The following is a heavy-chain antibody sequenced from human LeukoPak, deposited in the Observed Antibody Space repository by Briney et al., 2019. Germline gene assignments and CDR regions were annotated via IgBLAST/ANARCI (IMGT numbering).Heavy chain of an antibody. CDR3: ARGRRHYYYGMDV. CDR2: MKQDGSEK. Sequence: GGSLRLSCAASGFTFSSYWMSWVRQAPGKGLEWVANMKQDGSEKYYVDSVKGRFTISRDNAKNSLYLQMNSLRAEDTAVYYCARGRRHYYYGMDVWGQGTTVTVSS. CDR1: GFTFSSYW. J-gene: IGHJ6*02. V-gene: IGHV3-7*04.